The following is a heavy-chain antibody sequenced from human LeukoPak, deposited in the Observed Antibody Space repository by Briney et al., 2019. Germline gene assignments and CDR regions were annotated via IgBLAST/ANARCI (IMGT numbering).Heavy chain of an antibody. V-gene: IGHV3-48*02. J-gene: IGHJ6*02. CDR1: GFXFSSFG. CDR2: ISSSSSTI. D-gene: IGHD6-13*01. Sequence: GGSLRLSCAASGFXFSSFGINWVRQAPGKGLEWVSYISSSSSTIYYADSVKGRFTISRDNAKNSLHLQMNSLRDEDTAVYYCARDSSSSWYVSYGMDVWGQGTTVTVSS. CDR3: ARDSSSSWYVSYGMDV.